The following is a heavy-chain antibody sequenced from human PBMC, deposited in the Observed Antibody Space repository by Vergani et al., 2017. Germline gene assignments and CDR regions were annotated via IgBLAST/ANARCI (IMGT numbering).Heavy chain of an antibody. D-gene: IGHD6-19*01. J-gene: IGHJ4*02. V-gene: IGHV4-39*01. CDR1: GGSISSSSYY. Sequence: QVQLQQWGAGLLKPSETLSLTCTVSGGSISSSSYYWGWIRQPPGKGLEWIGSIYYSGSTYYNPSLKSRVTISVDTSKNQFSLKLSSVTAADTAVYYCARHISGWYSRGEGGLYYFDYWGQGTLVTVSS. CDR2: IYYSGST. CDR3: ARHISGWYSRGEGGLYYFDY.